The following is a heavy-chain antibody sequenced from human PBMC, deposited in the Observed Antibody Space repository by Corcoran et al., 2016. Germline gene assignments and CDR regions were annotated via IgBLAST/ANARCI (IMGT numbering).Heavy chain of an antibody. Sequence: QLQLQESGPGLVKPSETLSLTCTVSGGSISSSSYYWGWLRQPPGKGLEWIGSIYYSGSTYYNPSLKSRVTISVDTSKNQFSLKLSSVTAADTAVYYCARQTIGYNYYYYYGMDVWGQGTTVTVSS. CDR1: GGSISSSSYY. CDR3: ARQTIGYNYYYYYGMDV. D-gene: IGHD3-16*02. CDR2: IYYSGST. V-gene: IGHV4-39*01. J-gene: IGHJ6*02.